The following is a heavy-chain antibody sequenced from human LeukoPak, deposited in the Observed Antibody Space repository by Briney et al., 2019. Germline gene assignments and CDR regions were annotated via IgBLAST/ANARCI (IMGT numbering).Heavy chain of an antibody. J-gene: IGHJ4*02. CDR3: AKSTAEYQLLYEDY. CDR1: GFTFSSYA. Sequence: GGSLGLSCAASGFTFSSYAMSWVRQAPGKGLEWVSAISGSGGSTYYADSVKGRFTISRDNSKNTLYLQMSSLRAEDTAVYYCAKSTAEYQLLYEDYWGQGTLVTVSS. D-gene: IGHD2-2*02. CDR2: ISGSGGST. V-gene: IGHV3-23*01.